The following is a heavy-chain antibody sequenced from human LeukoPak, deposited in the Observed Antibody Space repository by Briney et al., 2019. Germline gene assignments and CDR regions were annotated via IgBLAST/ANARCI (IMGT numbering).Heavy chain of an antibody. CDR1: GGTFSSYA. V-gene: IGHV1-69*01. Sequence: SVKVSCKASGGTFSSYAISWVRQAPGQGLEWMGGIIPIFGTTNYAQKFQGRVTITADESTSTAYMELSSLRSEDTAVYYCARNCGSTSCYAAGDAFDIWGQRTMVTVSS. CDR2: IIPIFGTT. J-gene: IGHJ3*02. CDR3: ARNCGSTSCYAAGDAFDI. D-gene: IGHD2-2*01.